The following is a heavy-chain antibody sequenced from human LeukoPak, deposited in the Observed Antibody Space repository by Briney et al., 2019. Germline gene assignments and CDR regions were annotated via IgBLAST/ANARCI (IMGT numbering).Heavy chain of an antibody. J-gene: IGHJ4*02. CDR3: VKRSRDGYNSPLDS. CDR2: ISGSGDNT. D-gene: IGHD5-24*01. V-gene: IGHV3-23*01. CDR1: GFTFSSYA. Sequence: GGSLRLSCTASGFTFSSYAISWVRQAPGKGLEWVSGISGSGDNTYYADSVKGRFTISRDNSENTLYLQMNSLRAEDTAIYYCVKRSRDGYNSPLDSWGQGTLVTVSS.